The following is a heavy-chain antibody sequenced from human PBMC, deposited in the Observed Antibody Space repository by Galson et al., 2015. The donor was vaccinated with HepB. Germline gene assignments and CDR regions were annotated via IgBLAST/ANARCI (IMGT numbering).Heavy chain of an antibody. J-gene: IGHJ4*02. Sequence: SLRLSCAASGFTFSGSAIHWVRQASGKGLGWVGRIRSKASNYATAYAASLKGRFTISRDDSKNTAYLHMTSLKTEDTAVYYCTRLGDRSGYSSSWGQGTLVTVSS. D-gene: IGHD6-13*01. CDR3: TRLGDRSGYSSS. V-gene: IGHV3-73*01. CDR2: IRSKASNYAT. CDR1: GFTFSGSA.